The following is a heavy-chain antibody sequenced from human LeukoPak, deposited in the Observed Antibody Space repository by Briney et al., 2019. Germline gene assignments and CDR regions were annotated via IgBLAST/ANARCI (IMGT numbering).Heavy chain of an antibody. J-gene: IGHJ4*02. Sequence: PSETLSLTCAVYGGSFSGYYWSWIRQPPGKGLEWIGEINHSGSTNYNPSLKSRVTISVDTSKNQFSLKLSSVTAADTAVYYCARGDTMVRGLISDYWGQGTLVTVSS. CDR3: ARGDTMVRGLISDY. CDR1: GGSFSGYY. CDR2: INHSGST. D-gene: IGHD3-10*01. V-gene: IGHV4-34*01.